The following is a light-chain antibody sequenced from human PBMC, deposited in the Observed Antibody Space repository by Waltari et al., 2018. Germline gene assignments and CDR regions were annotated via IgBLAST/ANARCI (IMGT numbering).Light chain of an antibody. CDR2: EVN. V-gene: IGLV2-23*02. Sequence: QSALTQPASVSGSPGQSITIHCTGTGNNVWGSNIVPWYQQLPGQAPKLMIYEVNKRPSGVSSRFSGSKSGNTASLTISGLLAEDEADYYCCSSAGGTTWVFGGGTKLAVL. J-gene: IGLJ2*01. CDR3: CSSAGGTTWV. CDR1: GNNVWGSNI.